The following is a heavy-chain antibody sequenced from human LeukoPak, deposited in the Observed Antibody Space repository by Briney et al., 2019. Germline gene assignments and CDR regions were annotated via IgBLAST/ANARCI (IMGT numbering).Heavy chain of an antibody. D-gene: IGHD4-17*01. CDR1: GYSISSGYF. Sequence: PSETLSLTCTVSGYSISSGYFWGWIRQPPGKGLEWIGTISHGGSIYYNPSLKSRVTISVDTSKNQFSLNLSSVTAADTAVFYCARATVTTEGDYFDYWGQGTLVTVSS. V-gene: IGHV4-38-2*02. J-gene: IGHJ4*02. CDR3: ARATVTTEGDYFDY. CDR2: ISHGGSI.